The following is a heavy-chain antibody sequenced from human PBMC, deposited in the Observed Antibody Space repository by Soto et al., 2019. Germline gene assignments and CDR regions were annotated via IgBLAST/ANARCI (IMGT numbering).Heavy chain of an antibody. CDR1: GGSISSGDYY. CDR3: ARVRSSQFDY. CDR2: IYYSGST. Sequence: SETLSLTCTVAGGSISSGDYYWSWIRQHPGKGLEWIGYIYYSGSTYYNPSLKSRVTISVDTSKNQFSLKLSSVTAADTAVYYCARVRSSQFDYWGQGTLVTVSS. V-gene: IGHV4-31*03. D-gene: IGHD6-13*01. J-gene: IGHJ4*02.